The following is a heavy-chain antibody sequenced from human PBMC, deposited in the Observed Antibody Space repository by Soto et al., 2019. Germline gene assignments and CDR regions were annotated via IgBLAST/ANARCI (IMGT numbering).Heavy chain of an antibody. CDR1: GFTFSSYG. J-gene: IGHJ4*02. CDR2: ISYDGSNK. CDR3: AKDTHYYDSSGALDY. Sequence: GGSLRLSCAASGFTFSSYGMHWVRQAPGKGLEWVAVISYDGSNKYYADSVKGRFTISRDNSKNTLYLQMNSLRAEDTAVYYCAKDTHYYDSSGALDYWGQGT. V-gene: IGHV3-30*18. D-gene: IGHD3-22*01.